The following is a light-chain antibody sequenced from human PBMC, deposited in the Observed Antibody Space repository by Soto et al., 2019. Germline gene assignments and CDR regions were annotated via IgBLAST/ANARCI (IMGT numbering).Light chain of an antibody. J-gene: IGLJ1*01. CDR2: AVV. CDR1: KNDIGVYDF. Sequence: LTQPPSASGSPGQSVTISCTGTKNDIGVYDFVSWYRHQPGKAPRLIIYAVVQRPSGVPDRFSGSKSGNPAPLTVSGLQSAGEADYFCKAYAGSNTYVFGSGTKV. V-gene: IGLV2-8*01. CDR3: KAYAGSNTYV.